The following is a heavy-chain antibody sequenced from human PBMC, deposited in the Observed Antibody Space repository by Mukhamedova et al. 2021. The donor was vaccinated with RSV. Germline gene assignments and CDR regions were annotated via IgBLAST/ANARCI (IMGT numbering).Heavy chain of an antibody. CDR3: ARDPSVAVAGVPPQNY. D-gene: IGHD6-19*01. J-gene: IGHJ4*02. Sequence: EWIGSIYYSGSTYYNPSLKSRVTISVDTSKNQFSLKLSSVTAADTAVYYCARDPSVAVAGVPPQNYWGQGTLVTVSS. V-gene: IGHV4-39*07. CDR2: IYYSGST.